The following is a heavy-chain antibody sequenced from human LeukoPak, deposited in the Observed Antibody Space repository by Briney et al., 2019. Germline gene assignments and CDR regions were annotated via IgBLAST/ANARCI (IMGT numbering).Heavy chain of an antibody. D-gene: IGHD2-15*01. Sequence: KPSETLSLTCTVSGGSISSGGYYWSWIRQHPGKGLEWIGYIYYSGSTYYNPSLKSRVTISVDTSKNQFSLKLSSVTAADTAVYYCARRGCSGGSCRYYHYGPFFDYWGQGTLVTVSS. CDR2: IYYSGST. J-gene: IGHJ4*02. CDR3: ARRGCSGGSCRYYHYGPFFDY. V-gene: IGHV4-31*03. CDR1: GGSISSGGYY.